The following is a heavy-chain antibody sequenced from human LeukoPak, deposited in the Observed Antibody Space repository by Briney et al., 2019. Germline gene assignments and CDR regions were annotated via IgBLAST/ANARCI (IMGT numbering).Heavy chain of an antibody. Sequence: GGSLRLSFSASGFTLSSHAQSLGRPAPGKGLEWVSAISGSGGSTYYADSVKGRFTISRDNSKNTLYLQMNSLRAEDTAVYYCAKVIAAAGIDYWGQGTLVTVSS. V-gene: IGHV3-23*01. J-gene: IGHJ4*02. CDR1: GFTLSSHA. CDR3: AKVIAAAGIDY. D-gene: IGHD6-13*01. CDR2: ISGSGGST.